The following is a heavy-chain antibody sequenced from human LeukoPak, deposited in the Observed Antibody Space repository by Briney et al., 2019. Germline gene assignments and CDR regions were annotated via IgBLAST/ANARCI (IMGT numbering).Heavy chain of an antibody. Sequence: AGGSLRLSCAASGFTFSDYYMSWIRQAPGKGLEWVSAISGSGGSTYYADSVKGRFTISRDNSKNTLYLQMNSLRAEDTAVYYCAKDTIFGVVIILFDYWGQGTLVTVSS. V-gene: IGHV3-23*01. CDR2: ISGSGGST. CDR3: AKDTIFGVVIILFDY. J-gene: IGHJ4*02. D-gene: IGHD3-3*01. CDR1: GFTFSDYY.